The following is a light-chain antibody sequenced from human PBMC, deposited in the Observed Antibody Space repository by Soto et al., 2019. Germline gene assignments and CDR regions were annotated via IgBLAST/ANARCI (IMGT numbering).Light chain of an antibody. Sequence: DIQTTQSPAARAASVGDRVTITCRTSQSISSYLNWYQQKSGKAPKLLIYDASTLRSGVPSRFSGSGSGTDFTLTISRLEPEDFAVYYCQQYGSSSITFGQGTRLEIK. CDR2: DAS. V-gene: IGKV1-39*01. CDR3: QQYGSSSIT. J-gene: IGKJ5*01. CDR1: QSISSY.